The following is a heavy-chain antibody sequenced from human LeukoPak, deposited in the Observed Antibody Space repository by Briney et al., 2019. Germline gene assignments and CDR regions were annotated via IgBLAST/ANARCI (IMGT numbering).Heavy chain of an antibody. D-gene: IGHD3-22*01. CDR2: ISSSGSTI. CDR1: GFTFSSYE. J-gene: IGHJ6*03. Sequence: PGGSLRLSCAASGFTFSSYEMTWVRQAPGKGREWVSYISSSGSTIYYADSVKGRFTISRDNAKNSLYLQMNSLRAEDTAVYYCARDRAAYDSSGYYPRDYYYMDVWGKGSTVTVSS. CDR3: ARDRAAYDSSGYYPRDYYYMDV. V-gene: IGHV3-48*03.